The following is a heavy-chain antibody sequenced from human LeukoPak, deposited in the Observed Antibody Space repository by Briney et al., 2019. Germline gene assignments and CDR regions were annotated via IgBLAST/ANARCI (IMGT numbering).Heavy chain of an antibody. D-gene: IGHD3-22*01. Sequence: ASVKGSCKASGGTFSSYAISWVRQAPGQGLEWMGRIIPIFGIANYAQEFRGRVTITADKSTSTAYMELSSLRSEDTAVYYCAREGGEAYYYDSSGYYYYDYWGQGTLVTVSS. V-gene: IGHV1-69*04. J-gene: IGHJ4*02. CDR2: IIPIFGIA. CDR3: AREGGEAYYYDSSGYYYYDY. CDR1: GGTFSSYA.